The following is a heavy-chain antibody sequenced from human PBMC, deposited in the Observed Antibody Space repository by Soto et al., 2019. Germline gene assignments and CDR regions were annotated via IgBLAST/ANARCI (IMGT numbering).Heavy chain of an antibody. Sequence: ASVKVSCKASGGTFSSYAISWVRQAPGQGLEWMGGIIPIFGTANYAQKFQGRVTITADESTSTAYMELSSLRSEDTAVYYCARGFTRYCSSTSCYHLDYWGQGTLVTVS. D-gene: IGHD2-2*01. J-gene: IGHJ4*02. V-gene: IGHV1-69*13. CDR2: IIPIFGTA. CDR1: GGTFSSYA. CDR3: ARGFTRYCSSTSCYHLDY.